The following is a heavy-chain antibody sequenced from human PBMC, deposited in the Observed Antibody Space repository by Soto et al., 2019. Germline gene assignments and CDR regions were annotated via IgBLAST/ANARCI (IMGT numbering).Heavy chain of an antibody. CDR3: AVERDCSGGSCYSLGSYFQH. V-gene: IGHV4-31*03. CDR1: GGSISSGGYY. J-gene: IGHJ1*01. CDR2: IYYSGST. Sequence: SETLCLTCTVSGGSISSGGYYWSWIRQHPGKGLEWIEYIYYSGSTYYNPSLKSRVTISVDTSKNQFSLKLSSVTAADTAVYYCAVERDCSGGSCYSLGSYFQHWGQGTLVTVSS. D-gene: IGHD2-15*01.